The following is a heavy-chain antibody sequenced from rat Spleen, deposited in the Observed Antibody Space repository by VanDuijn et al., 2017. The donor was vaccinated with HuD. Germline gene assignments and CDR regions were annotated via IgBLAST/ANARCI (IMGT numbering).Heavy chain of an antibody. CDR1: GFSLTSNG. CDR2: ISSGGST. J-gene: IGHJ4*01. D-gene: IGHD1-2*01. Sequence: QVQLKESGPGLVQPSQTLSLTCTVSGFSLTSNGVSWVRQPPGKGLEWIAAISSGGSTYYNSALKSRLSISRDTSKSQVFLKMNSLQTEDTAIYFCTRAPHYSSYIYGVMDAWGQGASVTVSS. CDR3: TRAPHYSSYIYGVMDA. V-gene: IGHV2S12*01.